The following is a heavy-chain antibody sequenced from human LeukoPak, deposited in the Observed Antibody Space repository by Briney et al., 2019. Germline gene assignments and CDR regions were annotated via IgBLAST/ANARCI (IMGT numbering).Heavy chain of an antibody. CDR1: GGSISSSSYY. V-gene: IGHV4-39*01. Sequence: PSETLSLTCTVSGGSISSSSYYWGWIRQPPGKGLEWIGSIYYSGSTYYNPSLKNRVTISVDTSKNQFSLKLSSVTAADTAVYYCARHPYYDSNGSFDYWGQGTLVTVSS. CDR2: IYYSGST. J-gene: IGHJ4*02. D-gene: IGHD3-22*01. CDR3: ARHPYYDSNGSFDY.